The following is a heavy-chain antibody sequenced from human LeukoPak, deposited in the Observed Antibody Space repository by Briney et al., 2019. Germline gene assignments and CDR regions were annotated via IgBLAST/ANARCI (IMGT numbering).Heavy chain of an antibody. CDR3: AKSPKTGFLFDY. D-gene: IGHD1-1*01. CDR2: IYGGVNT. V-gene: IGHV3-66*01. J-gene: IGHJ4*02. CDR1: GFTVSSNY. Sequence: GGTLRLSCAASGFTVSSNYMSWVRQAPGKGLEWVSVIYGGVNTAYTDSVQGRFTISRDNSKNTVYLQMSSLRAEDTAVYYCAKSPKTGFLFDYWGKGTLVTVS.